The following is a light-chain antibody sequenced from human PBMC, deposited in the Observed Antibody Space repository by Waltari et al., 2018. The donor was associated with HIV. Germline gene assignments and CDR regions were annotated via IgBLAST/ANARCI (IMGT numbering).Light chain of an antibody. CDR2: DVS. CDR3: SSYTSTYV. V-gene: IGLV2-14*01. Sequence: QSALTQPASVSGSPGQSITISCTGTSSDVGGYNYVSWYQQHPGKAPKLMIYDVSNRPSGVANRFSGAKSGNTASLTISGLRAEDGADYYCSSYTSTYVFGTGTKVTVL. J-gene: IGLJ1*01. CDR1: SSDVGGYNY.